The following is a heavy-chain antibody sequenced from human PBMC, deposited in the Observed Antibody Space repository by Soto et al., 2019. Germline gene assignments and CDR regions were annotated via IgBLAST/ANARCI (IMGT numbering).Heavy chain of an antibody. V-gene: IGHV2-5*01. CDR1: GFSFGVSGVG. J-gene: IGHJ4*02. CDR2: VFRNDDK. Sequence: QLTLKESGPTLVKPTQTLTLTCTFSGFSFGVSGVGVGWIRQPPGRALEWLGLVFRNDDKRYSPSLESRLTLTKDTSNNQVVLTVTNLDPGDTVTYYCARAYTYDFDQWGQGTVVTVSS. D-gene: IGHD2-21*01. CDR3: ARAYTYDFDQ.